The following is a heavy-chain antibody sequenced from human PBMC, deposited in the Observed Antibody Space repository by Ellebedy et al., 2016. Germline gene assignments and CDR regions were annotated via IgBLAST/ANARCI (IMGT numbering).Heavy chain of an antibody. CDR3: RPGHYADY. CDR2: IWYDGSNK. V-gene: IGHV3-33*01. J-gene: IGHJ4*02. CDR1: GFTFSNYG. Sequence: GESLKISXAASGFTFSNYGMHWVRQPPGKGLEWVAVIWYDGSNKYYEASVKGRFTISRDNSKNTLHLQMNSLRVDDTAVYYCRPGHYADYWGQGTLVTVSS.